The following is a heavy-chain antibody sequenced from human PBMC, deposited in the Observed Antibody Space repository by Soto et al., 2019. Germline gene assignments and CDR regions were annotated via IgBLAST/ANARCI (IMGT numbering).Heavy chain of an antibody. CDR1: GYTFTGYY. CDR3: ARENPYYYDSSGHSSYSDY. J-gene: IGHJ4*02. CDR2: INPNSGGT. D-gene: IGHD3-22*01. V-gene: IGHV1-2*02. Sequence: GASVKVSCKASGYTFTGYYMHWVRQAPGQGLEWMGWINPNSGGTNYAQKFQGRVTMTRDTSISTAYMELSRLRSDDTAVYYCARENPYYYDSSGHSSYSDYWGQGTLVTVSS.